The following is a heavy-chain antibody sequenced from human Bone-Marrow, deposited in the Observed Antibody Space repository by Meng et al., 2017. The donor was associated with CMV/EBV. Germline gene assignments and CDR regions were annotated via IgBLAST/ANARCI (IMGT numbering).Heavy chain of an antibody. CDR1: GGTFSSYA. D-gene: IGHD2-21*01. Sequence: SVKVSCKASGGTFSSYAISWVRQAPGQGLEWMGGIIPILGIANYAQKFQCRVTITADKSTSTAYMELSSLRSEDTAVYYCARDRIHDAFDIWGQGTMVTVSS. CDR3: ARDRIHDAFDI. CDR2: IIPILGIA. J-gene: IGHJ3*02. V-gene: IGHV1-69*10.